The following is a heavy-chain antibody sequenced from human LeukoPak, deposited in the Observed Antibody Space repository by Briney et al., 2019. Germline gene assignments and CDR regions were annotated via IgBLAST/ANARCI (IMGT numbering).Heavy chain of an antibody. CDR3: ARGYSSSWYRIGWFDP. D-gene: IGHD6-13*01. CDR1: RGTFSSYA. J-gene: IGHJ5*02. Sequence: ASVKVSCKASRGTFSSYAISWVRQAPGQGLEWMGRIIPIFGTANYAQKFQGRVTITTDESTSTAYMELSSLRSEDTAVYYCARGYSSSWYRIGWFDPWGQGTLVTVSS. CDR2: IIPIFGTA. V-gene: IGHV1-69*05.